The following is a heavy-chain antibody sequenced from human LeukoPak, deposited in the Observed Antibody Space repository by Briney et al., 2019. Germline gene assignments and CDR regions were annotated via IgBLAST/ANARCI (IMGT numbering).Heavy chain of an antibody. V-gene: IGHV3-21*01. Sequence: GGSLRLSCAASGVSFISYGMSWVRQAPGKGLGWVASIRSVSGYIFYGDSAKGRFTISRDNAKDSLFLQMNSLTVEDTAVYYCARDEGHTVTNEYFQHWGQGTLVTVSS. CDR2: IRSVSGYI. J-gene: IGHJ1*01. D-gene: IGHD2-2*01. CDR3: ARDEGHTVTNEYFQH. CDR1: GVSFISYG.